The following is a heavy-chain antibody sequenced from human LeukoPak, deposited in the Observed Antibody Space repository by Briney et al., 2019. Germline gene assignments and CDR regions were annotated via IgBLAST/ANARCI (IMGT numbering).Heavy chain of an antibody. CDR1: GFTFSSYG. D-gene: IGHD6-19*01. V-gene: IGHV3-23*01. CDR2: ISNSGGST. J-gene: IGHJ5*02. Sequence: GGSLRLSCAASGFTFSSYGMSWVRQAPGKGLEWVSAISNSGGSTPYADSVKGRFTISRDNSKNTLYLQMNSLRAEDTAVYYCAKIPYSSGWVQNWFDPWGQGTLVTVSS. CDR3: AKIPYSSGWVQNWFDP.